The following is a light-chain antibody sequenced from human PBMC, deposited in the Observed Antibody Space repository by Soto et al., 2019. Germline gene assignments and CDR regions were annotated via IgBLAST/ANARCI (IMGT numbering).Light chain of an antibody. CDR1: QGVISNY. V-gene: IGKV3-20*01. CDR2: GAS. Sequence: EIVLTQSPGTLSLSPGERATLSCRASQGVISNYLAWYQQKPGQAPRLLIYGASSRATGIPDRFSGSGSGTDFTLTISRLEPEDFAVYYCQQYGTPPFTFGPGTKVDIK. CDR3: QQYGTPPFT. J-gene: IGKJ3*01.